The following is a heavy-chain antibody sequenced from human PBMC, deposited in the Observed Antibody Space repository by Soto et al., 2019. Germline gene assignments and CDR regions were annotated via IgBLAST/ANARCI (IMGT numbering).Heavy chain of an antibody. CDR2: LSDNGGNT. CDR1: GFTFTNFG. V-gene: IGHV3-23*01. CDR3: AKASGGYYYDGSAYSDS. D-gene: IGHD3-22*01. J-gene: IGHJ4*02. Sequence: GGSLRLSCAASGFTFTNFGMTWVRQAPGKGLEWVSGLSDNGGNTYYVDSVKGRFTISRDNSKNTVFLQMNGLSADDTAVYYCAKASGGYYYDGSAYSDSWGQGTLVTSPQ.